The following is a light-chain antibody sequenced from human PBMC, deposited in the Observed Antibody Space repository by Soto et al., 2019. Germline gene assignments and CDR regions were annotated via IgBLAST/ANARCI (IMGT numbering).Light chain of an antibody. CDR2: DVS. J-gene: IGLJ1*01. CDR1: SMTVGGYNY. V-gene: IGLV2-14*01. Sequence: QLGRTHLPSVSGSPGRWFTISGTETSMTVGGYNYVSWHQQHPGKAPKLTIYDVSSRPSGVSNRFSASKSGNTASLTISGLQAEDEADYYCTSYTSSGTYVFGTGTKVTVL. CDR3: TSYTSSGTYV.